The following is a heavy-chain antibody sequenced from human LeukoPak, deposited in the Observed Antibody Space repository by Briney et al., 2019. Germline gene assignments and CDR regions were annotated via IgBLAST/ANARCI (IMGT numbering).Heavy chain of an antibody. CDR1: GGSISSYY. Sequence: SETLSLTCTVSGGSISSYYWSWIRQPPGKGLEWIGYIYYSGSTNYNPSLKSRVTISVDTSKNQFSLKLSSVTAADTAVYHCASSYGSGSYYPWGQGTLVTVSS. J-gene: IGHJ5*02. CDR2: IYYSGST. V-gene: IGHV4-59*01. D-gene: IGHD3-10*01. CDR3: ASSYGSGSYYP.